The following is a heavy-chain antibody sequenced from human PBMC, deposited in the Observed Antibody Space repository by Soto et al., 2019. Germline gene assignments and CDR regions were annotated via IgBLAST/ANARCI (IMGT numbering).Heavy chain of an antibody. Sequence: GGSLRLSCAASGFTFDDYAMHWVRQAPGKGLEWVSGISWNSGSIGYADSVKGRFTISRDNAKNSLYLQMNSLRAEDTALYYCAKDMFLTRNTYLEWLLTLMDDWGQGTLVTVTA. CDR2: ISWNSGSI. J-gene: IGHJ4*02. V-gene: IGHV3-9*01. CDR3: AKDMFLTRNTYLEWLLTLMDD. D-gene: IGHD3-3*01. CDR1: GFTFDDYA.